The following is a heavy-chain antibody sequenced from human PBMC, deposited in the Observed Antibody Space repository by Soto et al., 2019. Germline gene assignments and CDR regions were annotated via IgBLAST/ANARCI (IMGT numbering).Heavy chain of an antibody. CDR3: ARTPRGQWELPYYYYGMDV. D-gene: IGHD1-26*01. CDR1: GFTFSSYA. Sequence: QVQLVESGGGVVQPGRSLRLSCAASGFTFSSYAMHWVRQAPGKGLEWVAVISYDGSNKYYADSVKGRFTISRDNSKNXLXXQMNSLRAEDTAVYYCARTPRGQWELPYYYYGMDVWGQGTTVTASS. V-gene: IGHV3-30-3*01. CDR2: ISYDGSNK. J-gene: IGHJ6*02.